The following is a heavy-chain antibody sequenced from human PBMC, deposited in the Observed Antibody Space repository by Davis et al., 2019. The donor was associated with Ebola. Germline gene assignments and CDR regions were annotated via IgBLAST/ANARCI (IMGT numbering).Heavy chain of an antibody. CDR1: GYTFTNYD. Sequence: ASVKVSCKASGYTFTNYDVHWVRQGPGQGLEWIGWMNPNSANTGYGQKFQGRVTMTRDTSITTAYMELSSLTSDDTAVYYCARGRKVAKMGSWFDPWGQGTLVTVSS. CDR2: MNPNSANT. CDR3: ARGRKVAKMGSWFDP. J-gene: IGHJ5*02. V-gene: IGHV1-8*01. D-gene: IGHD5-12*01.